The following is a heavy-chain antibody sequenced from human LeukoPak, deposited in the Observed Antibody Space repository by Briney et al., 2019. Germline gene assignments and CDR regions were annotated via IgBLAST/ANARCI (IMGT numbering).Heavy chain of an antibody. Sequence: ASVKVSCKASGYTFPSYAMHWVRQAPGQRLEWMGWINAGNGNTKYSQKFQGRVTITRDTSASTAYMELSSLRSEDTAVYYCARDVLQPYYYYYYGMDVWGQGTTVTVSS. D-gene: IGHD4-11*01. CDR3: ARDVLQPYYYYYYGMDV. CDR2: INAGNGNT. J-gene: IGHJ6*02. V-gene: IGHV1-3*01. CDR1: GYTFPSYA.